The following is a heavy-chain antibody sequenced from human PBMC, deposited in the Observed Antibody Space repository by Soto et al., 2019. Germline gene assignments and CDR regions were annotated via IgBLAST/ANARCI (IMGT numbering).Heavy chain of an antibody. V-gene: IGHV3-23*01. CDR1: GFTFSSYA. CDR2: ISGGGGST. Sequence: PGGSLRLSCAASGFTFSSYAMSWVRQAPGKGLEWVSAISGGGGSTYYADSVKGRFTISRDNSKNTLCLQMNSLRAEDTAVYYRAKRSGYSHDYWGQGTLVTVSS. J-gene: IGHJ4*02. CDR3: AKRSGYSHDY. D-gene: IGHD3-22*01.